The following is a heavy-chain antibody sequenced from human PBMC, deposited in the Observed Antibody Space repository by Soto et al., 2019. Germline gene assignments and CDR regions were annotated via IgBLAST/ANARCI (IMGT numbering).Heavy chain of an antibody. J-gene: IGHJ4*02. CDR3: TTDWEAYDSSGYYSYYFDY. V-gene: IGHV3-15*07. D-gene: IGHD3-22*01. CDR1: GFTFSNAW. Sequence: GGSLRLSCAASGFTFSNAWMNWVRQAQGKGLEWVGRIKSKNDGGTTDYAAPVKGRFTISRDDSKNTLYLQMNSLKTEDTAVYYCTTDWEAYDSSGYYSYYFDYWGQGTLVTVSS. CDR2: IKSKNDGGTT.